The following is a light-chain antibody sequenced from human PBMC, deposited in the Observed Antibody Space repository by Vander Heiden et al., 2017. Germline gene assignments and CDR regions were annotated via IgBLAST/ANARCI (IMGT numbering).Light chain of an antibody. Sequence: DIVMTQSPDSLAVSLGERATINCKSSQSVLYSSNNKNYLACYQQKPGQPPKLLIYWASTRESGVPDRFSGSGSGTDFTLTISSLQAEDVAVYYCQQYYSTPRGTFGQGTKVEIK. CDR3: QQYYSTPRGT. CDR2: WAS. CDR1: QSVLYSSNNKNY. J-gene: IGKJ1*01. V-gene: IGKV4-1*01.